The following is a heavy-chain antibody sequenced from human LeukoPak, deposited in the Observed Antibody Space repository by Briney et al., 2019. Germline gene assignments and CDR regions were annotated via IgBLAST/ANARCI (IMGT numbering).Heavy chain of an antibody. CDR3: ARAGLVYYFDY. V-gene: IGHV3-53*01. CDR2: IYSGGST. J-gene: IGHJ4*02. Sequence: PGGSLRLSCAASGFTVNNNYMSWVRQAPGKGLEWVSGIYSGGSTYYADSVKGRFTISRDNSKNTLYLQMNSLRAEDTAVYYYARAGLVYYFDYWGQGTLVTVSS. D-gene: IGHD3/OR15-3a*01. CDR1: GFTVNNNY.